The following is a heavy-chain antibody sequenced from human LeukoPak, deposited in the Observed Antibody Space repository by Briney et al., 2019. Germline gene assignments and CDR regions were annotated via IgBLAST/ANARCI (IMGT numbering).Heavy chain of an antibody. Sequence: PGGSLRLSCAASGFTFSSYSMNWVRQAPGKGLEWVSSIGPTGTDRYYADSVRGRFTISRDSAKNSMYLQMGSLRDEDTAVYYCATETIGRHYDYWGQGTLLTVSS. D-gene: IGHD1-14*01. V-gene: IGHV3-21*01. J-gene: IGHJ4*02. CDR3: ATETIGRHYDY. CDR1: GFTFSSYS. CDR2: IGPTGTDR.